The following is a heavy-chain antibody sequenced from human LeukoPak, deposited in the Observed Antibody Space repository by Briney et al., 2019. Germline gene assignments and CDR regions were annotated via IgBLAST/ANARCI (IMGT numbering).Heavy chain of an antibody. CDR3: AIMVRGAEFLDY. D-gene: IGHD3-10*01. CDR2: ISSSGSTI. V-gene: IGHV3-48*03. Sequence: GGSLRLSCAASGFTFSSYEMNWVRQAPGKGLEWVSYISSSGSTIYYADSVKGRFTISRDNAKNSLYLQMNSLRAEDTVVYYCAIMVRGAEFLDYWGQGTLVTVSS. J-gene: IGHJ4*02. CDR1: GFTFSSYE.